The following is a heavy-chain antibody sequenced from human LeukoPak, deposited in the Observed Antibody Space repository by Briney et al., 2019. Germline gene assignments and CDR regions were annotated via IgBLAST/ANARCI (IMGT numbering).Heavy chain of an antibody. Sequence: GGSLRLSCVASGFTFSSYWMSWVRQAPGKGLEWVANIKQDGSRIYYVDSVKGRFTISRDNAKNSLYLQMNSLRAEDTAVYYCARVSDFDYWGQGTLVTVSS. J-gene: IGHJ4*02. CDR2: IKQDGSRI. CDR3: ARVSDFDY. D-gene: IGHD3-3*01. V-gene: IGHV3-7*01. CDR1: GFTFSSYW.